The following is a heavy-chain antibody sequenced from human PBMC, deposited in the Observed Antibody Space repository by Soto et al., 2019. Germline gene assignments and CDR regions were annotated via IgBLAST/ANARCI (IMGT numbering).Heavy chain of an antibody. CDR3: AREGGSYDSGGYLIRGAFDI. V-gene: IGHV4-31*03. CDR1: GDSISRIDYY. D-gene: IGHD3-22*01. J-gene: IGHJ3*02. CDR2: IYFRGNT. Sequence: QVQLQESGPGLVKPSQTLSLTCSVSGDSISRIDYYWTWIRQHPEKGLDGIGNIYFRGNTYYSPSLESRLTISVDTSTNQVSLKLTSVTAADTAVYYCAREGGSYDSGGYLIRGAFDIWGQGTLVTVSS.